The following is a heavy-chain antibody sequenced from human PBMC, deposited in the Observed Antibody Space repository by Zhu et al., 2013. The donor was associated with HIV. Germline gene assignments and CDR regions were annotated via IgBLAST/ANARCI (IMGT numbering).Heavy chain of an antibody. CDR1: GYTFTGYY. Sequence: QVQLVQSGAEVKKPGASVKVSCKASGYTFTGYYMHWVRQAPGQGLEWMGWINPNSGGTNYAQKFQGRVTMTRDTSISTAYMELSRLRSDDTAVYYCARADDYGDISGYYYYGMDVWGPRGPRVTGLL. J-gene: IGHJ6*01. V-gene: IGHV1-2*02. CDR3: ARADDYGDISGYYYYGMDV. CDR2: INPNSGGT. D-gene: IGHD4-17*01.